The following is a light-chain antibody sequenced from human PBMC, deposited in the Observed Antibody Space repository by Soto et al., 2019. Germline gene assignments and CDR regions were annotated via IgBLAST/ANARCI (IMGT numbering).Light chain of an antibody. J-gene: IGKJ2*01. Sequence: EIVMTQSPATLSVSPGERATLSCRASQSVSSNLAWYQQKPGQAPRILIYGASTRATGIPARFSGSGSGTEFTLTISSLQSEDFAVYYCEQYNNWPPYTFGHGTKLEIK. V-gene: IGKV3-15*01. CDR3: EQYNNWPPYT. CDR1: QSVSSN. CDR2: GAS.